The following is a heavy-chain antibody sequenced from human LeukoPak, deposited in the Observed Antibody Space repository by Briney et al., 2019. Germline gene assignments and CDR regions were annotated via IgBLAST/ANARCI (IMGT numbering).Heavy chain of an antibody. V-gene: IGHV3-21*01. D-gene: IGHD1-26*01. Sequence: PGGSLRLSCAASGFSFSSYSMNWVRQAPGKGLEWVSSISSSSYIYYADSVKGRFTISRDNAKNSLYLQMNSLRAEDTAVYYCARQVGGAADYWGQGTLVTVSS. CDR3: ARQVGGAADY. CDR1: GFSFSSYS. CDR2: ISSSSYI. J-gene: IGHJ4*02.